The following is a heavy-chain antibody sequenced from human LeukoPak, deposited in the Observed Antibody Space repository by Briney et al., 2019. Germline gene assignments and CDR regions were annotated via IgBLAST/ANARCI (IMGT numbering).Heavy chain of an antibody. V-gene: IGHV1-46*01. CDR1: GYPFTKYY. J-gene: IGHJ4*02. Sequence: GASVKVSCKASGYPFTKYYIHWVRRAPGRGLEWMAIINPYDASATYAQKFQGRLTMTRDTSTSTVYMQLSGLRSDDTAVYYCAREGSRVLTAAYYFEYWGQGNLVTVSS. D-gene: IGHD4/OR15-4a*01. CDR2: INPYDASA. CDR3: AREGSRVLTAAYYFEY.